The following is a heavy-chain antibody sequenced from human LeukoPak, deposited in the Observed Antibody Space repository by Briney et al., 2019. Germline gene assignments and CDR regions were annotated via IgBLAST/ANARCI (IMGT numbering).Heavy chain of an antibody. CDR2: LSGSGDTT. V-gene: IGHV3-23*01. J-gene: IGHJ6*03. D-gene: IGHD3-22*01. Sequence: PGGSLRLSCAASGFTFSSYWMSWARQAPGKGLEWVSALSGSGDTTYYADSVKGRFTISRDNSKNTLYLQMNSLRAEDTAVYYCAKASISSGYFYGYYYMDVWGKGTTVTVSS. CDR3: AKASISSGYFYGYYYMDV. CDR1: GFTFSSYW.